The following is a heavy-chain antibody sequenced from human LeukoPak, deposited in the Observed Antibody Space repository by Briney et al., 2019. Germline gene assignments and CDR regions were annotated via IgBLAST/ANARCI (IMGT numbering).Heavy chain of an antibody. V-gene: IGHV4-4*07. D-gene: IGHD2-21*02. CDR3: ARDDPLRVTATLDY. J-gene: IGHJ4*02. CDR1: GGSSNSNF. CDR2: IYTSGST. Sequence: SETLSLTCTVSGGSSNSNFWSWVRQPAGKGLEWIGRIYTSGSTNYNTSLKSRVTMSVDTSKNQFSLRLSSVTAADTAVYYCARDDPLRVTATLDYWGQGTLVTVSS.